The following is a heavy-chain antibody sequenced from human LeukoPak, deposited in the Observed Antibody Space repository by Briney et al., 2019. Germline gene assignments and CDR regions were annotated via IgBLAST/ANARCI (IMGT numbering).Heavy chain of an antibody. D-gene: IGHD4-17*01. CDR3: ARAQGDYHDAFDI. J-gene: IGHJ3*02. CDR1: GYTFTSYY. Sequence: GGSLRLSCAASGYTFTSYYMHWVRQAPGQGLEWMGIINPSGGSTSYAQEFQGRVTMTRDTSTSTVYMELSSLRSEDTAVYYCARAQGDYHDAFDIWGQGTMVTVSS. CDR2: INPSGGST. V-gene: IGHV1-46*03.